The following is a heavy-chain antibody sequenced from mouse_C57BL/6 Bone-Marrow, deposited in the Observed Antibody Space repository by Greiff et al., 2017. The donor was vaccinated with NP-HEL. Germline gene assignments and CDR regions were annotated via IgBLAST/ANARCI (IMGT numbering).Heavy chain of an antibody. CDR1: GYTFTSYW. J-gene: IGHJ2*01. Sequence: QVQLQQPGAELVKPGASVKVSCKASGYTFTSYWMHWVKQRPGQGLEWIGRIHPSDSDTNYNQQFKGTATLTVDKSSITAYMQLSSLTSEDSGVYHCTIEGDHDGRYCDYWGQGTTLTVSS. V-gene: IGHV1-74*01. CDR3: TIEGDHDGRYCDY. D-gene: IGHD2-4*01. CDR2: IHPSDSDT.